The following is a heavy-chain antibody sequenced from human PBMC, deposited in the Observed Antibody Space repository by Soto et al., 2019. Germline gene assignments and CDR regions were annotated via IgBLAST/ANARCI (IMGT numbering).Heavy chain of an antibody. CDR1: GGSFGGYY. CDR3: ARGAVTTYYDYYGMDV. CDR2: IRHGGST. Sequence: PSETLSLTCAVYGGSFGGYYWSWIRQPPGKGLEWVGVIRHGGSTNYNPSLKSRVTISVDTSKNQFSLKLSSVTAADTAVYYCARGAVTTYYDYYGMDVWGQGTTLTVSS. V-gene: IGHV4-34*01. J-gene: IGHJ6*02. D-gene: IGHD4-17*01.